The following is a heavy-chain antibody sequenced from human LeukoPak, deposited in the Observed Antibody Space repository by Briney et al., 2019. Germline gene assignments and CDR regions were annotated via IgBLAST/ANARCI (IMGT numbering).Heavy chain of an antibody. V-gene: IGHV1-18*01. Sequence: ASVKVSCKTSGYSFTNYSMSWVRRAPEQGLEWMGRISTYNGNTEYSHKLKGRVTMTRDTSTSTAYLELRSLRSDDTAVYYCAKEKRAYYYDYSDFYPNDYWGQGTLVTVSS. CDR3: AKEKRAYYYDYSDFYPNDY. D-gene: IGHD3-22*01. CDR1: GYSFTNYS. J-gene: IGHJ4*02. CDR2: ISTYNGNT.